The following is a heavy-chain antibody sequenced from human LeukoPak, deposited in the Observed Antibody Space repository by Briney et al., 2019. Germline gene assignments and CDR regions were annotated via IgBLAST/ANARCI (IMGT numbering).Heavy chain of an antibody. D-gene: IGHD2-15*01. J-gene: IGHJ4*02. Sequence: ASVLVSCKVSGYALTELYMHCVRQAPAKGVVWMGGFDPEDGETIYEQKFQGRVTMTEDTSTDTAYMELSSLRSEDTAVYYCAKDWRGYCSGGSCLPWNYWGQGTLVTVSS. V-gene: IGHV1-24*01. CDR2: FDPEDGET. CDR1: GYALTELY. CDR3: AKDWRGYCSGGSCLPWNY.